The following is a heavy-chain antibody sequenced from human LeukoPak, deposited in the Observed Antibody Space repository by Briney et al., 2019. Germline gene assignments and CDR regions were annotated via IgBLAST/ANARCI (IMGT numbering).Heavy chain of an antibody. Sequence: GGSLRLSCAASGFTVSSNYMSWVRQAPGKGLEWVSVIYSGGSTYYADSVKGRFTISRDNSKNTLYLQMDSLRAEDTAIYYCATYRQVLLPFESWGQGTLVTVSS. CDR3: ATYRQVLLPFES. J-gene: IGHJ4*02. D-gene: IGHD5-18*01. CDR2: IYSGGST. V-gene: IGHV3-53*01. CDR1: GFTVSSNY.